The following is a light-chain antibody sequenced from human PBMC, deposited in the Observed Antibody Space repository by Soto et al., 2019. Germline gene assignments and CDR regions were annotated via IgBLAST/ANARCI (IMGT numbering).Light chain of an antibody. V-gene: IGLV1-47*01. CDR3: AAWDDSMSGWV. CDR2: RND. J-gene: IGLJ3*02. Sequence: QSVLTQPPSASATPGQRFIISCSGSSSDVGRNYVHWYQRFPGTAPKLLIYRNDERPSGVPDGFSGSKSGTPASLAISGLRSEDEADDYCAAWDDSMSGWVFGGGTKVTVL. CDR1: SSDVGRNY.